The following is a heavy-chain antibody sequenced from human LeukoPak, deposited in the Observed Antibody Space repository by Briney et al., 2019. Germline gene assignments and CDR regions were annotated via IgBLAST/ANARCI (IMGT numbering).Heavy chain of an antibody. CDR1: GGAIISDNFY. J-gene: IGHJ4*02. V-gene: IGHV4-39*01. Sequence: SETLSLTCTVSGGAIISDNFYWGWVRQPPGKGLEWVGSINYSGTTYYNPSLRSRVSISVDTSRSQFFLRLNSVTAADTAVYYCGRLFDSWGQGILVTVSS. CDR3: GRLFDS. CDR2: INYSGTT.